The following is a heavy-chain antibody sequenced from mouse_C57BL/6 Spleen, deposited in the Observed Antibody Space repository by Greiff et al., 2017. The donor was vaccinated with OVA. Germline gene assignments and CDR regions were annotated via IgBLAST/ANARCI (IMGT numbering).Heavy chain of an antibody. V-gene: IGHV2-2*01. CDR1: GFSLTSYG. CDR2: IWSGGST. CDR3: ARGDGNDYFDY. Sequence: VHLVESGPGLVQPSQSLSITCTVSGFSLTSYGVHWVRQSPGKGLEWLGVIWSGGSTDYNAAFISRLSISKDNSKSQVFFKMNSLQADDTAIYYCARGDGNDYFDYWGQGTTLTVSS. D-gene: IGHD2-1*01. J-gene: IGHJ2*01.